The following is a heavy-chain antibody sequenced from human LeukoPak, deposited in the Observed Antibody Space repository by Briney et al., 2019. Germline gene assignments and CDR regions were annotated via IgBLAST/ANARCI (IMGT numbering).Heavy chain of an antibody. V-gene: IGHV3-9*01. CDR1: GFTFDDYA. D-gene: IGHD6-13*01. CDR2: ISWNSGSK. Sequence: PGGSLRLSCAASGFTFDDYAMHWVRQGPGKGLEWVSCISWNSGSKGYADSVKGRFTISRDNAKNSLYLQMNSLRAEDTALYYCAKDPVPSSYYYYGMDVWGQGTTVTVSS. J-gene: IGHJ6*02. CDR3: AKDPVPSSYYYYGMDV.